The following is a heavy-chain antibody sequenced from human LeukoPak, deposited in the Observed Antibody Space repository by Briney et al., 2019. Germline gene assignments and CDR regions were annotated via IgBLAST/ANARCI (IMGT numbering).Heavy chain of an antibody. D-gene: IGHD5-24*01. CDR3: ARDRKRWLLDY. CDR1: GFTFSSYT. J-gene: IGHJ4*02. CDR2: ISSSSSYI. Sequence: GGSLRLSCAASGFTFSSYTMNWVRQAPGKGLEWVSSISSSSSYIYYADSVKGRFTISRDNAKNSLYLQMNSLRAEDTAVYYCARDRKRWLLDYWGQGTLVTVSS. V-gene: IGHV3-21*01.